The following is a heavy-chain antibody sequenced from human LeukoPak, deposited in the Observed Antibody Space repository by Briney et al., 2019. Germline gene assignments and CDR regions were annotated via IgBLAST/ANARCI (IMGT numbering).Heavy chain of an antibody. Sequence: TGGSLRLSCAPSVFTFSSYGMHWVRQAPGKGLEWVAIKWYYGSNKFYRDSVKGRFTIYRENSKNTLYVKMRSQRAEDTSVYYCARDQSLLYFDYWGQGTLVTVSS. CDR3: ARDQSLLYFDY. J-gene: IGHJ4*02. D-gene: IGHD2-15*01. V-gene: IGHV3-33*01. CDR2: KWYYGSNK. CDR1: VFTFSSYG.